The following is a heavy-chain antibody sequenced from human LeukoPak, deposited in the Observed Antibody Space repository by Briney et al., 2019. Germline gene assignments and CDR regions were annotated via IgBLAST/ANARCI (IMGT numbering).Heavy chain of an antibody. D-gene: IGHD3-22*01. J-gene: IGHJ4*02. Sequence: GGSLRLSCAASEFTVRSNYMSWVRQAPGKGLEWVSVIYSSESTYYADSVEGRFTVFRDGSENTVYLQMDSLRVEDTAVYYCAREGYYYDTTGRFDYWGQGTLVTVSS. CDR3: AREGYYYDTTGRFDY. CDR2: IYSSEST. V-gene: IGHV3-53*01. CDR1: EFTVRSNY.